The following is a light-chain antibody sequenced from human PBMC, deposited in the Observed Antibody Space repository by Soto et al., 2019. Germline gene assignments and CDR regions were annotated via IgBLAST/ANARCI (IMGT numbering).Light chain of an antibody. CDR2: GAS. CDR1: QGIRSD. J-gene: IGKJ1*01. Sequence: DIQMTPSPSSLSASVGDRVTITCRASQGIRSDLGWFQQKPGKAPKRLIYGASTLQSGVPSRFSGSGSGTEFTLTISSLQPEDFATYYCLQHHTYPQTFGQGTKVDIK. V-gene: IGKV1-17*01. CDR3: LQHHTYPQT.